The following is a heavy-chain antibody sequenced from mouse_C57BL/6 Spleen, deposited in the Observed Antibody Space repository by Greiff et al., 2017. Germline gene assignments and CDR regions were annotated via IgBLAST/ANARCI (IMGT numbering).Heavy chain of an antibody. CDR1: GYTFTSSW. CDR3: ERGSYYYGSSRYWYFDV. CDR2: IYPSDSET. J-gene: IGHJ1*03. D-gene: IGHD1-1*01. Sequence: QVQLQQPGAELVRPGSSVKLSCKASGYTFTSSWMDWVKQRPGQGLEWIGNIYPSDSETNYNQKFKDKATLTVDKSSSTAYMQLSSLTSADSAVYYCERGSYYYGSSRYWYFDVWGTGTTVTVSS. V-gene: IGHV1-61*01.